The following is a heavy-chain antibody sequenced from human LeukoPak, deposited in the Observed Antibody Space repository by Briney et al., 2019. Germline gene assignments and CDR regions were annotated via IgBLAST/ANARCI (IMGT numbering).Heavy chain of an antibody. V-gene: IGHV3-66*01. Sequence: PGGSLRLSCAASGFTFSSYSMNWVRQAPGKGLEWVSLLYSGGSTYYADSAKGRFSISRDNSKNTLYLQMNSLRAEDTAVYYCASRDKGYYYGMDVWGQGTTVTVSS. J-gene: IGHJ6*02. CDR3: ASRDKGYYYGMDV. CDR1: GFTFSSYS. D-gene: IGHD5-24*01. CDR2: LYSGGST.